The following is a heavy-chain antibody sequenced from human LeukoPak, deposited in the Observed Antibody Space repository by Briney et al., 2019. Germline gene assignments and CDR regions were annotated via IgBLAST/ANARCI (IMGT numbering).Heavy chain of an antibody. Sequence: SETLSLTCTVSGGSISRGGYYWSWIRQHPGKGLEWIGYIYYSGSTYYNPSLKSRVTISVDTSKNQFSLKLSSVTAADTAVYYCASTVVDYFDYWGQGTLVTVSS. CDR2: IYYSGST. CDR1: GGSISRGGYY. J-gene: IGHJ4*02. CDR3: ASTVVDYFDY. D-gene: IGHD4-23*01. V-gene: IGHV4-31*03.